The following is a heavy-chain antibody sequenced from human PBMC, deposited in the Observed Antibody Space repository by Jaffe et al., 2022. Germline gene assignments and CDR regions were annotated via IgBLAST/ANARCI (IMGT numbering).Heavy chain of an antibody. CDR2: ISSSSSYI. J-gene: IGHJ6*03. CDR1: GFTFSSYS. D-gene: IGHD3-3*01. Sequence: EVQLVESGGGLVKPGGSLRLSCAASGFTFSSYSMNWVRQAPGKGLEWVSSISSSSSYIYYADSVKGRFTISRDNAKNSLYLQMNSLRAEDTAVYYCARDILRFLEWYSRSYYMDVWGKGTTVTVSS. CDR3: ARDILRFLEWYSRSYYMDV. V-gene: IGHV3-21*01.